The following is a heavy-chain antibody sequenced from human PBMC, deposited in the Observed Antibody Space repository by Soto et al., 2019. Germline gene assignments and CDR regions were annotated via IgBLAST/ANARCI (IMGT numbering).Heavy chain of an antibody. CDR2: VFRSGSI. Sequence: SETLSLTCNVSGGSMTTGSYFWSWIRQPPGKGLEWIGYVFRSGSINYSPSFKSRVTISIDTSKNQFSLMLKSVTAADTAVYFCARARNRYFDYWGQGALVTVSS. J-gene: IGHJ4*02. D-gene: IGHD1-1*01. V-gene: IGHV4-61*01. CDR1: GGSMTTGSYF. CDR3: ARARNRYFDY.